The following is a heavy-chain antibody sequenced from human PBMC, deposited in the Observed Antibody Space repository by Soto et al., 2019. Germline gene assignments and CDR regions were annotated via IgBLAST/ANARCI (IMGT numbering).Heavy chain of an antibody. J-gene: IGHJ6*02. CDR2: ISYDGSNK. V-gene: IGHV3-30-3*01. CDR1: GFTFSSYG. CDR3: ARDRYSGGWMGYDYYYGVDV. Sequence: PGGSLRLSCAASGFTFSSYGVHWVRQAPGKGLEWVAVISYDGSNKHYADSVKGRFTISRDNSKTTLYLQMNSLRAEDTAVYYFARDRYSGGWMGYDYYYGVDVWGQGTTVTVS. D-gene: IGHD6-19*01.